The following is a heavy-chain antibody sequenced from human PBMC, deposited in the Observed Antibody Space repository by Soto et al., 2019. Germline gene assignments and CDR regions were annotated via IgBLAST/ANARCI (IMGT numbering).Heavy chain of an antibody. CDR1: GGSISSYY. CDR2: IYYSGST. V-gene: IGHV4-59*08. D-gene: IGHD2-2*01. J-gene: IGHJ4*02. Sequence: QVQLQESGPGLVKPSETLSLTCTVSGGSISSYYWSWIRQPPGKGVEWIGYIYYSGSTNYNPSLKSRVTISVDTSKNQFSLKLSSVTAADTAVYYCARYCSSTSCYLGAFDYWGQGTLVTVSS. CDR3: ARYCSSTSCYLGAFDY.